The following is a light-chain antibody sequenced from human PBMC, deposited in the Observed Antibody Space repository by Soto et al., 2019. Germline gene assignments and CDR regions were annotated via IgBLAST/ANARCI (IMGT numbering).Light chain of an antibody. CDR1: SSDVGGYNY. CDR2: DVS. CDR3: SSYMSSITYV. J-gene: IGLJ1*01. Sequence: QSALTQPASVSGSPGQSITISCTGTSSDVGGYNYVSWYQQHPGKAPKLMIYDVSNRPSGVSNRFSGSKSGNTASLTISGLQAEDEADYYCSSYMSSITYVFGTGTKLTVL. V-gene: IGLV2-14*01.